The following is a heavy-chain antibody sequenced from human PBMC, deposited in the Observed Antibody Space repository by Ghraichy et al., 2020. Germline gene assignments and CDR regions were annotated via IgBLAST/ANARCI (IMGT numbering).Heavy chain of an antibody. V-gene: IGHV4-34*01. Sequence: SETLSLTCAVYGGSFSGYYWSWIRQPPGKGLEWIGEINHSGSTNYNPSLKSRVTISVDTSKNQFSLKLSSVTAADTAVYYCAIRGGVTVHNWFDPWGQGTLVTVSS. CDR1: GGSFSGYY. D-gene: IGHD4-11*01. CDR2: INHSGST. CDR3: AIRGGVTVHNWFDP. J-gene: IGHJ5*02.